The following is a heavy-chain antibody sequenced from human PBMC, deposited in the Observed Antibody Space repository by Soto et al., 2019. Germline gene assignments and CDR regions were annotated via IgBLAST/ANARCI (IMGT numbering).Heavy chain of an antibody. CDR1: GGSISSGGYY. CDR2: IYYSGST. J-gene: IGHJ6*02. V-gene: IGHV4-31*03. CDR3: ASQYYYASSGYSAPYGMDV. Sequence: SETLSLTCTVSGGSISSGGYYWSWIRQHPGKGLEWIGYIYYSGSTYYNPSLKSRVTISVDTSKNQFSLKLSSVTAADTAVYYCASQYYYASSGYSAPYGMDVWGQGTTVTVSS. D-gene: IGHD3-22*01.